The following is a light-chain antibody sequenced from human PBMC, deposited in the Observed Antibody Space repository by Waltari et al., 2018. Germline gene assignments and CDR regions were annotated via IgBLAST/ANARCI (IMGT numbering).Light chain of an antibody. Sequence: IQMSQSPSSLSASIGDRVTITCRASQDITGHLNWFQQKPGKAPKLLIYYANKLPKGVPPRSSGSGSGTQFTLTINSLQPEDASTYYCHQGNTYPYSFGQGTSVEIK. V-gene: IGKV1-39*01. CDR1: QDITGH. CDR2: YAN. J-gene: IGKJ2*03. CDR3: HQGNTYPYS.